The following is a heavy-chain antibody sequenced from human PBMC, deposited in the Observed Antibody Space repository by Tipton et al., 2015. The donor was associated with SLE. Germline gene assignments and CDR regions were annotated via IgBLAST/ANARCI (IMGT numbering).Heavy chain of an antibody. V-gene: IGHV4-59*01. Sequence: TLSLTCTVSGGSISSYYWSWIRQPPGKGLEWIGYIYYSGSTNYNPSLKSRVTISVDTSKNQFSLKLSSVTAADPAVYYCARGNRGRYSYAPRPNRFCVLWGRGSLVTVSS. CDR1: GGSISSYY. D-gene: IGHD5-18*01. J-gene: IGHJ2*01. CDR3: ARGNRGRYSYAPRPNRFCVL. CDR2: IYYSGST.